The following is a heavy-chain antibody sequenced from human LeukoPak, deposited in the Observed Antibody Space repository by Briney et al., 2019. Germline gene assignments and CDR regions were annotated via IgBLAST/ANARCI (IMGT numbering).Heavy chain of an antibody. CDR3: ARERISMVRGAGDTFDV. J-gene: IGHJ3*01. CDR1: GDSVSSNSAA. Sequence: SQTLSLTCAISGDSVSSNSAAWNWIRQSPSRGLEWLGRTYYRSKWYNDYAVSVKSRITINPDTSKSQFSLQLNSVTPEDTAVYYCARERISMVRGAGDTFDVWGQGTRVTVSS. V-gene: IGHV6-1*01. D-gene: IGHD3-10*01. CDR2: TYYRSKWYN.